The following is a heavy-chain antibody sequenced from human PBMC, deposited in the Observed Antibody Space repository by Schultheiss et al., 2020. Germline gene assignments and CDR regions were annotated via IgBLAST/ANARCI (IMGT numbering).Heavy chain of an antibody. CDR2: INHSGST. D-gene: IGHD3-3*01. CDR1: GYSISSGYY. Sequence: SETLSLTCTVSGYSISSGYYWSWIRQPPGKGLEWIGEINHSGSTNYNPSLKSRVTISVDTSKNQFSLKLSSVTAADTAVYYCARRSVPDVWGQGTTVTVSS. J-gene: IGHJ6*02. CDR3: ARRSVPDV. V-gene: IGHV4-38-2*02.